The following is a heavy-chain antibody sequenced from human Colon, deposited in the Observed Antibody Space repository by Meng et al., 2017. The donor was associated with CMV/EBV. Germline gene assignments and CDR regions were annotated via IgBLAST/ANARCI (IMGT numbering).Heavy chain of an antibody. Sequence: GESLKISCAASGFTFSSYSMNWVRQAPGKGLEWVSYISVGGTTMFYADSVKGRFTISRDNAKNSLYLQMDSLRAEDTAVYYCARVRRAVVIMPAAVRGGFDPWGQGTLVTVSS. CDR3: ARVRRAVVIMPAAVRGGFDP. CDR1: GFTFSSYS. D-gene: IGHD2-2*02. V-gene: IGHV3-48*04. J-gene: IGHJ5*02. CDR2: ISVGGTTM.